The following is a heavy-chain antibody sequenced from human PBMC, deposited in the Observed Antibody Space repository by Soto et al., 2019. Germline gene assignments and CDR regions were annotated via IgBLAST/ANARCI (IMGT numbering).Heavy chain of an antibody. Sequence: QVQLVQAGAEVKKPGASVKVSCKASGYTFTSSGMSWVRQAPGQGLEWMGWISAHTGSSEYAQRFQGRVSMTTDRSTSTAYMERRRLRSDDTAVYYFGRAFPYQGSDSRGYCCDGFDFWGPGTLVTVSS. V-gene: IGHV1-18*01. J-gene: IGHJ3*01. CDR1: GYTFTSSG. CDR2: ISAHTGSS. CDR3: GRAFPYQGSDSRGYCCDGFDF. D-gene: IGHD3-22*01.